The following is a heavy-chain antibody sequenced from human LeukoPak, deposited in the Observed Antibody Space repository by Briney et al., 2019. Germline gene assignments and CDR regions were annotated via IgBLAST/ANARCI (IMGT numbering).Heavy chain of an antibody. CDR2: ISGSGGST. Sequence: PGGSLRLSXAASGFTFSSYAMSWVRQAPGKGLEWVSAISGSGGSTYYADSVKGRFTISRDNSKNTLYLQMNSLRAEDTAVYYCAKDLDSSGYYNAFDIWGQGTMVTVSS. CDR1: GFTFSSYA. V-gene: IGHV3-23*01. D-gene: IGHD3-22*01. CDR3: AKDLDSSGYYNAFDI. J-gene: IGHJ3*02.